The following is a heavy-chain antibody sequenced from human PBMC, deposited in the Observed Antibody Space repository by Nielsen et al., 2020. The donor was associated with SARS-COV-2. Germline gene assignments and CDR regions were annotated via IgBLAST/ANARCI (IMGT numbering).Heavy chain of an antibody. J-gene: IGHJ4*02. V-gene: IGHV3-64*01. CDR2: ISRDGHST. CDR3: ARLYSHYFDY. CDR1: GFTFNTYW. D-gene: IGHD3-16*01. Sequence: GESLKISCAASGFTFNTYWMHWVRQAPGKGLEYVSAISRDGHSTYYANSVKGRFTISRDNSKNTLYLQMGSLRAEDMAVYYCARLYSHYFDYWGRGTLVTVSS.